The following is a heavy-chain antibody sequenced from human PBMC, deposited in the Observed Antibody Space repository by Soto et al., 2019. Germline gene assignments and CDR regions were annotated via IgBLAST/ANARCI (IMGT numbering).Heavy chain of an antibody. D-gene: IGHD3-22*01. CDR1: GYTFTGYY. Sequence: ASVKVSCKASGYTFTGYYMHWVRQAPGQGLEWMGWINPNSGGTNYAQKLQGWITMTRDTSISTAYMELSRLRSDDTAVYYCERLYSSGYLDAFDIWGQGTMVTVSS. V-gene: IGHV1-2*04. J-gene: IGHJ3*02. CDR2: INPNSGGT. CDR3: ERLYSSGYLDAFDI.